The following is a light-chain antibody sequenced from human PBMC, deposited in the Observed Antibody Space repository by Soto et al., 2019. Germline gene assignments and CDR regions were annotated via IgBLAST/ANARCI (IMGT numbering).Light chain of an antibody. Sequence: QSALTQPASVSGSPGQSITISCTGTSSDVGGYKHVSWYQQHPGKAPKVMIYEVNNRPSGVSNRFSGSKSGNTASLTISGLQAEDEAAYYCSSYTSIRTLVFGGGTKLTGL. CDR1: SSDVGGYKH. V-gene: IGLV2-14*01. J-gene: IGLJ2*01. CDR3: SSYTSIRTLV. CDR2: EVN.